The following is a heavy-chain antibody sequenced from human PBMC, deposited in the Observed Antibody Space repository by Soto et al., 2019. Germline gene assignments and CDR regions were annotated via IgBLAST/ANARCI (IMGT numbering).Heavy chain of an antibody. Sequence: SESLSLTCTVSGGSISSYYWSWIRQPPGKGLEWIGYIYYSGSTNYNPSLKSRVTISVDTSKNQFSLKLSSVTAADTAVYYCAMSKYDILSYWGQGTLVTVSS. CDR2: IYYSGST. CDR1: GGSISSYY. V-gene: IGHV4-59*01. J-gene: IGHJ4*02. D-gene: IGHD3-9*01. CDR3: AMSKYDILSY.